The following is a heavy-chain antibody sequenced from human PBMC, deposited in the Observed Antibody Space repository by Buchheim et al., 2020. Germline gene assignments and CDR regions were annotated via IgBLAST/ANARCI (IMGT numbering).Heavy chain of an antibody. D-gene: IGHD6-13*01. CDR3: ARGYSSSWGYYYYGMDV. CDR2: IYYSGST. Sequence: QVQLQESGPGLVKPSETLSLTCTVSGGSISSYYWSWIRQPPGKGLEWIGYIYYSGSTNYNPPLKSRVTISVDTSKNQYFLKLSSVTAADTAVYYCARGYSSSWGYYYYGMDVWGQGTT. V-gene: IGHV4-59*01. CDR1: GGSISSYY. J-gene: IGHJ6*02.